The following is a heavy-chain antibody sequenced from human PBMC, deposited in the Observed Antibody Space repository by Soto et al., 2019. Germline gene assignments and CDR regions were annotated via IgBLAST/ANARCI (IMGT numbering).Heavy chain of an antibody. CDR1: GYTFTSYY. V-gene: IGHV1-46*01. Sequence: ASVKVSCKASGYTFTSYYMHWVRQAAGQGLEWMGIINPSGGSTNYAQKFQGRVTMTRDTSTSTVYMELTSLRSEDTAMFYCARGGSMVVMTDGFDFWGQGTLVTVSS. D-gene: IGHD2-21*02. CDR3: ARGGSMVVMTDGFDF. CDR2: INPSGGST. J-gene: IGHJ4*02.